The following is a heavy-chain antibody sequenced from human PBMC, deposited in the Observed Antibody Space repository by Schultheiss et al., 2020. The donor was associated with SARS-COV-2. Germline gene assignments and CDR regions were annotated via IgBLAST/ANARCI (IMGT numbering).Heavy chain of an antibody. CDR1: GFTFSSYA. J-gene: IGHJ6*02. D-gene: IGHD2-15*01. CDR2: ISYDGSNK. V-gene: IGHV3-30*01. Sequence: GGSLRLSCAASGFTFSSYAMHWVRQAPGKGLEWVAVISYDGSNKYYADSVKGRFTISRDNSKNTLYLQMNSLRAEDTAVYYCARGREDHVVEDLSYGMDVWGQGTTVTVSS. CDR3: ARGREDHVVEDLSYGMDV.